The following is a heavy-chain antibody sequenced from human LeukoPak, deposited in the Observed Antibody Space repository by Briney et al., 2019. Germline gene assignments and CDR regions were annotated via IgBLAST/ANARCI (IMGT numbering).Heavy chain of an antibody. CDR3: ARNLGPFDV. CDR1: GFTFNDFA. Sequence: GGSLRLSCSASGFTFNDFAMTWVRQAPGKGLEWVSTIADAGTYYADSVKGRFIISRDNSKNMLYLQLNSLRADDTAMYYCARNLGPFDVRGHGTMVTVSS. V-gene: IGHV3-23*01. J-gene: IGHJ3*01. CDR2: IADAGT. D-gene: IGHD3-16*01.